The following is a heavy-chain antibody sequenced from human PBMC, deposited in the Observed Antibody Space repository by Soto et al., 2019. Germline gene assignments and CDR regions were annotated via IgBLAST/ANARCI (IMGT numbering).Heavy chain of an antibody. CDR3: ARHSPDSDWLSQFDY. V-gene: IGHV4-59*08. CDR1: GGSISSYY. CDR2: IYYFGSTNY. Sequence: PSETLSLTCTVSGGSISSYYWNWIRQPPGKGLEWIGYIYYFGSTNYNYNPSLKSRVTISVDTSKNQFSLKLSSVTAADTAVYYCARHSPDSDWLSQFDYWGQGTLVTVSS. J-gene: IGHJ4*02. D-gene: IGHD3-9*01.